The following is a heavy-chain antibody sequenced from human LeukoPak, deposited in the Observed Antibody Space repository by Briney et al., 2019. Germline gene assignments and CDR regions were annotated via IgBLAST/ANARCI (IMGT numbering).Heavy chain of an antibody. V-gene: IGHV3-21*01. D-gene: IGHD2-15*01. CDR1: GFTFSSYS. CDR2: ISSSSSYI. J-gene: IGHJ4*02. CDR3: ARVFQEASGVAAYGY. Sequence: GGSLRLSCAASGFTFSSYSMNWVRQAPGKGLEWVSSISSSSSYIYYADSVKGRFTISRDNAKNSLHLQMNSLRAEDTAVYYCARVFQEASGVAAYGYWGQGTLVTVSS.